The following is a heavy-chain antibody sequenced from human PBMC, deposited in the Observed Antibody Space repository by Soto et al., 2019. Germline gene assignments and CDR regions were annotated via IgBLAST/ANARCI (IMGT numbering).Heavy chain of an antibody. CDR3: ARDRLRLGELSLIGYFDY. J-gene: IGHJ4*02. Sequence: QVQLVESGGSVVQPGRSLRLSCEASGFTFTSYAMHWVRQAPGEGLEWVAVISYDGINEYYADSVNGRFTISRDNSKNTLFLQKSSLRVEDTAVYYCARDRLRLGELSLIGYFDYWGQGTLVTVSS. V-gene: IGHV3-30*15. D-gene: IGHD3-16*02. CDR2: ISYDGINE. CDR1: GFTFTSYA.